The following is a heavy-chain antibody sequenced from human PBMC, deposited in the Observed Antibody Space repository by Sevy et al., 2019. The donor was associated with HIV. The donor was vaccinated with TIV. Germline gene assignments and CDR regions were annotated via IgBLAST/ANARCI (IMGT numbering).Heavy chain of an antibody. D-gene: IGHD2-15*01. J-gene: IGHJ4*02. Sequence: ASVKVSCKASGGTFSSYAISWVRQAPGQGLEWMGGIIPIFGTANYAQKFQGRVTITADESTSPAYMELSSLRSEDTAVYYCARGPRYCSGGSCYSPFDYWGQGTLVTVSS. V-gene: IGHV1-69*13. CDR2: IIPIFGTA. CDR1: GGTFSSYA. CDR3: ARGPRYCSGGSCYSPFDY.